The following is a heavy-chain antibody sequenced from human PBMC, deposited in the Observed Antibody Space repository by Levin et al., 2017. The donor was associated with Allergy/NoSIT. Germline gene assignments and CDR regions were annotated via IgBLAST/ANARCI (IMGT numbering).Heavy chain of an antibody. J-gene: IGHJ4*02. CDR1: GFSFSRYW. CDR3: VRLMSVTRAESF. D-gene: IGHD1-26*01. V-gene: IGHV3-74*03. CDR2: IREDGSRA. Sequence: GESLKISCVASGFSFSRYWMHWVRQVPGKGLMWVGRIREDGSRAEHVDAVRGRFTISRDNTKNTLYLQMNSLRAEDTGIYYCVRLMSVTRAESFWGQGTRVTVSS.